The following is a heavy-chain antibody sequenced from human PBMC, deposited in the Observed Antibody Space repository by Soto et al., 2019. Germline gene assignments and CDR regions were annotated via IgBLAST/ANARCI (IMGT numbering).Heavy chain of an antibody. CDR3: ARVVPGAEAWFGP. Sequence: ASVKVSCKTSGYTFSNYGITWLRQAPGQPLEWLGWISLYSDGTNYAQKFQGRVSMTTDTSTTTAYMELRSLRSDETAVYYCARVVPGAEAWFGPWGQGTLVTVSS. CDR1: GYTFSNYG. D-gene: IGHD2-2*01. CDR2: ISLYSDGT. J-gene: IGHJ5*02. V-gene: IGHV1-18*01.